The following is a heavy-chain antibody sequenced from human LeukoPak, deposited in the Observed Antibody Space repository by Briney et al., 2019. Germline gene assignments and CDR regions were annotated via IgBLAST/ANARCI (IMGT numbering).Heavy chain of an antibody. CDR2: IYARGGT. Sequence: SETLSLTCTVSGDSISTFYWTWIRQPPGKELEWIGHIYARGGTSYNPSLKSRLTISVDTSKNQFSLKLSPVTAADTAVYYCARRCGSTSCPLDYWGQGTLVTVSS. CDR3: ARRCGSTSCPLDY. V-gene: IGHV4-4*09. D-gene: IGHD2-2*01. J-gene: IGHJ4*02. CDR1: GDSISTFY.